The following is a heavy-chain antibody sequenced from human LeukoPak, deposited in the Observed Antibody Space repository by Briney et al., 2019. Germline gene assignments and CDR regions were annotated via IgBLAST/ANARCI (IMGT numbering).Heavy chain of an antibody. CDR3: TTGSKGDYVPPYYYGMDV. CDR1: GFTLSNAW. V-gene: IGHV3-15*01. J-gene: IGHJ6*02. CDR2: IKSKTDGGTT. D-gene: IGHD4-17*01. Sequence: PGGSLRLSCAASGFTLSNAWMSWVRQAPGKGLEWVGRIKSKTDGGTTDYAAPVKGRFTISRDDSKNTLYLQMNSLKTEDTAVYYCTTGSKGDYVPPYYYGMDVWGQGTTVTVSS.